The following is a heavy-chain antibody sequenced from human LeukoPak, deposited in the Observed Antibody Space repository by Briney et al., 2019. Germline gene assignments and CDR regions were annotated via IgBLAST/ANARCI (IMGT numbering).Heavy chain of an antibody. CDR3: ARRGRYNWNFNYYYYMDV. D-gene: IGHD1-7*01. J-gene: IGHJ6*03. V-gene: IGHV4-4*09. CDR2: IYTSGST. Sequence: SETLSLTCTVSGGSISSYYRRWIRQPPGQGLEWIGYIYTSGSTNYNPSLKSRVTISVDTSKNQFPLKLSSVTAADTAVYYCARRGRYNWNFNYYYYMDVWGKGTTVTVSS. CDR1: GGSISSYY.